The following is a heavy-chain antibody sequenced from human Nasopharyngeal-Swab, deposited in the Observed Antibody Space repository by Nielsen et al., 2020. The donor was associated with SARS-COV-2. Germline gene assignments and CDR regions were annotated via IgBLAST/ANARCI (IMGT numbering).Heavy chain of an antibody. CDR3: ARGPYTSGWYGPVFYGLDV. CDR1: GFNGDY. Sequence: ASVKVSCKASGFNGDYLHWLRQSPGQGLEWMGWINANSGGTTYAQKFQGRVAMTRDTSTSTAYIELSSLRSDDTAVYYCARGPYTSGWYGPVFYGLDVWGQGTTVTVSS. V-gene: IGHV1-2*02. D-gene: IGHD6-19*01. J-gene: IGHJ6*02. CDR2: INANSGGT.